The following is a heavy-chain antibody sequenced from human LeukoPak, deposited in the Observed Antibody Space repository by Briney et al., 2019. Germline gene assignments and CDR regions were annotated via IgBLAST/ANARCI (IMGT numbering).Heavy chain of an antibody. J-gene: IGHJ4*02. CDR2: INHSGST. CDR3: ARAYYDYVWGSYRPYYFDY. D-gene: IGHD3-16*02. CDR1: GGSFSGYY. Sequence: PSETLSLTCAVYGGSFSGYYWSWIRQPPGKGLEWIGEINHSGSTNYNPSLKSRVTISVDTSKNLLSLKLSSVTAADTAVYYCARAYYDYVWGSYRPYYFDYWGQGTLVTVSS. V-gene: IGHV4-34*01.